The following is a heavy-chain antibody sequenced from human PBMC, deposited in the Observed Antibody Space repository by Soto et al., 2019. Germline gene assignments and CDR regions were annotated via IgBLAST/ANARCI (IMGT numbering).Heavy chain of an antibody. CDR2: ISYDGRNK. V-gene: IGHV3-30*18. J-gene: IGHJ4*02. D-gene: IGHD2-21*01. Sequence: QPGGSLRLSCAAPGFTFSNYGIHWVRQAPGKGLEWVAVISYDGRNKYYADSVKGRFTISRDNSKNTLYLQMNSLRPEDTAVYYCAKDIYRERRILVGIFDYWGQGTLVTVSS. CDR1: GFTFSNYG. CDR3: AKDIYRERRILVGIFDY.